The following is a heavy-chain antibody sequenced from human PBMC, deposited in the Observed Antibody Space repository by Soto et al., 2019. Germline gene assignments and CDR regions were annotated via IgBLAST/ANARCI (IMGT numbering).Heavy chain of an antibody. CDR1: GGSISSYY. CDR2: IYYSGST. D-gene: IGHD2-15*01. Sequence: PSETLSLTCTVSGGSISSYYWSWIRQPPGKGLEWIGYIYYSGSTNYNPSLKSRVTISVDTSKNQFSLKLSSVTAADTAVYYCARADLLAGYHSVYFDYWGQATLVTVSS. V-gene: IGHV4-59*01. CDR3: ARADLLAGYHSVYFDY. J-gene: IGHJ4*02.